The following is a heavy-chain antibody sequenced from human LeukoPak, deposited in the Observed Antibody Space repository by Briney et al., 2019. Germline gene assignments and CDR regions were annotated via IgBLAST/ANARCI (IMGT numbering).Heavy chain of an antibody. Sequence: GASVKVSCKASGYNFISYDINWVRQAPGQGLEWMGWISAYNGNTNYAQKFQGRVTITADKSTSTAYMELSSLRSEDTAVYYCARAVVDNNHYYHSKSGLVYGMDVWGQGTTVTVSS. V-gene: IGHV1-18*01. CDR1: GYNFISYD. CDR3: ARAVVDNNHYYHSKSGLVYGMDV. J-gene: IGHJ6*02. D-gene: IGHD3-22*01. CDR2: ISAYNGNT.